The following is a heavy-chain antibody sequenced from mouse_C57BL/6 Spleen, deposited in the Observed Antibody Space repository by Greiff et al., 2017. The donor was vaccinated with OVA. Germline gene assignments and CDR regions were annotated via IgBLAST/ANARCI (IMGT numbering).Heavy chain of an antibody. Sequence: EVQLQQSGPELVKPGASVKISCKASGYTFTDYYMNWVKQSHGKSLEWIGDINPNNGGTSYNQKFKGKATLTVDKSSSTAYMELRSLTSEDSAVYYCARGDDYYGSSWFAYWGQGTLVTVSA. J-gene: IGHJ3*01. D-gene: IGHD1-1*01. V-gene: IGHV1-26*01. CDR2: INPNNGGT. CDR1: GYTFTDYY. CDR3: ARGDDYYGSSWFAY.